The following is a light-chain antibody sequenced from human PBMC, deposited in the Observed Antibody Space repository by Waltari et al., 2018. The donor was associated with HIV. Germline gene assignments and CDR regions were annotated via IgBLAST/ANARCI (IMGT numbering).Light chain of an antibody. CDR2: DAS. CDR3: QQRAYWPIT. V-gene: IGKV3-11*01. CDR1: QRVNNY. J-gene: IGKJ3*01. Sequence: EIVLTQSPATLSFSPGERATLSCRASQRVNNYLAWYQQKPGQAPRLLIYDASNRATGIPARFSGSGSGTDFTLTISSLESEDFAVYYCQQRAYWPITFGPGTKVDI.